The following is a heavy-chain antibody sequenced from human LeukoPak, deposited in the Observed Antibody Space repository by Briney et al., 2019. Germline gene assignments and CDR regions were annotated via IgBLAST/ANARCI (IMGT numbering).Heavy chain of an antibody. Sequence: SETLSLTCTVSSGSINSYYWGWVRQPAGRGLEWIGRIYTTGKTDYNPSLKSRLTMSVDTSKRQFSLNLRSVTAADTAIYYCARHGYTASHYFLDFWSQGTLITVSS. CDR1: SGSINSYY. J-gene: IGHJ4*02. D-gene: IGHD3-16*01. V-gene: IGHV4-4*07. CDR3: ARHGYTASHYFLDF. CDR2: IYTTGKT.